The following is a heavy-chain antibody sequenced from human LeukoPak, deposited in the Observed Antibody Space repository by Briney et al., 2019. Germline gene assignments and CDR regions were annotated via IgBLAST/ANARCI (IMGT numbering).Heavy chain of an antibody. CDR1: GFTFSSYW. D-gene: IGHD5-18*01. J-gene: IGHJ5*02. Sequence: GGSLRLSCAASGFTFSSYWMHWVRQAPGKGLVWVSRINSDGSSTSYADSVKGRFTISRDNAKNTLYLQMDSLRAEDTAVYYCARDDAGYSYDPRGWFDPWGQGTLVTVSS. CDR3: ARDDAGYSYDPRGWFDP. CDR2: INSDGSST. V-gene: IGHV3-74*01.